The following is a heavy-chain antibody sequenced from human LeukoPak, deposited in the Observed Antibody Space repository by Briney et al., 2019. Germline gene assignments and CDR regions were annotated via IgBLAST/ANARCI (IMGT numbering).Heavy chain of an antibody. J-gene: IGHJ4*02. CDR2: ISGSGGST. D-gene: IGHD2-2*01. Sequence: PGGSLRLSYAASGFTFSSYAMSWVRQAPGKGLEWVSAISGSGGSTYYADSVKGRFTISRDNSKNTLYLQMNSLRAEDTAVYYCAKVGTVVPAARFDYWGQGTLVTVSS. CDR3: AKVGTVVPAARFDY. CDR1: GFTFSSYA. V-gene: IGHV3-23*01.